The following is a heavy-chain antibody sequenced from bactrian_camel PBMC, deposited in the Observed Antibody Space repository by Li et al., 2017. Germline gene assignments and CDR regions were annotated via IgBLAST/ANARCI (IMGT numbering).Heavy chain of an antibody. V-gene: IGHV3S25*01. CDR1: GYTGSSYC. CDR2: TLSGSGII. J-gene: IGHJ7*01. D-gene: IGHD6*01. Sequence: QLVESGGGSVQAGGSLRLSCAVSGYTGSSYCMAWFRQAPGKEREGVAATLSGSGIIFYADSVKGRFTLSEDHSKNTVYLEMNNMKPEDSAMYYCAANSGRYGGTCESHIGMDYWGKGTQVTVS.